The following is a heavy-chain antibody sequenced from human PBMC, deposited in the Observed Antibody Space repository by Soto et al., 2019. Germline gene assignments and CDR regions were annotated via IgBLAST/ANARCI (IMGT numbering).Heavy chain of an antibody. V-gene: IGHV4-59*01. J-gene: IGHJ4*02. Sequence: SETLSLTCTVSGGSISSYYWSWIRQPPGKGLEWIGYIYYSGSTNYNPSLKSRVTISVDTSKNQFSLKLSSVTAADTAVYYCARSTVGYGYSSGPIELDYWGQGTLVTVSS. D-gene: IGHD6-19*01. CDR2: IYYSGST. CDR1: GGSISSYY. CDR3: ARSTVGYGYSSGPIELDY.